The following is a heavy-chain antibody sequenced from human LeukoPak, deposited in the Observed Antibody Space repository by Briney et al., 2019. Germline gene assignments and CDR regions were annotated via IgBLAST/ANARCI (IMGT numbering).Heavy chain of an antibody. CDR3: ASIDYSTSY. D-gene: IGHD4-11*01. J-gene: IGHJ4*02. V-gene: IGHV3-30*04. CDR1: GFTFSSYA. Sequence: GGSLRLSCAASGFTFSSYAMHWVRQAPGEGLEWVAVISYDGSNKYYADSVKGRFTISRDNSKNTLYLQMNSLRAEDTAVYYCASIDYSTSYWGQGTLVTVSS. CDR2: ISYDGSNK.